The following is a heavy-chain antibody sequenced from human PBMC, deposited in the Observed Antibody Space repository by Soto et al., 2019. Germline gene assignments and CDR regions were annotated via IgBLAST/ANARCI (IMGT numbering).Heavy chain of an antibody. Sequence: EVQLVESGGGLVQPGGSLRLSCAASGFTVSSNYMSWVRQAPGKGLEWVSVIYSGGSTYYADSVKGRFTISRHNSKKTLYLQMNSLRAEDTAVYYCARPNQGYYYYGMDVWGQGTTVTVSS. J-gene: IGHJ6*02. CDR3: ARPNQGYYYYGMDV. D-gene: IGHD2-8*01. CDR1: GFTVSSNY. CDR2: IYSGGST. V-gene: IGHV3-53*04.